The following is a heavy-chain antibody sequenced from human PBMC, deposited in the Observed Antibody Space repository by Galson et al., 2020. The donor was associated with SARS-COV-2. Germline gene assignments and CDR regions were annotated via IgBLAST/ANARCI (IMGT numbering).Heavy chain of an antibody. CDR3: AKDINGAYYGSGSYHKIWTGKNYGMDV. CDR2: ISGSGGST. V-gene: IGHV3-23*01. J-gene: IGHJ6*02. CDR1: GFTFSSYA. D-gene: IGHD3-10*01. Sequence: GGSLRLSCAASGFTFSSYAMSWVRQAPGKGLEWVSAISGSGGSTYYADSVKGRFTISRDNSKNTLYLQMNSLRAEDTAVYYCAKDINGAYYGSGSYHKIWTGKNYGMDVWGQGTTVTVSS.